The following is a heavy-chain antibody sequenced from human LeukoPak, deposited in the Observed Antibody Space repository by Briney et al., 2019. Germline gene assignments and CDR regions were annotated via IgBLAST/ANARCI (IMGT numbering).Heavy chain of an antibody. J-gene: IGHJ4*02. V-gene: IGHV1-2*02. CDR2: INPNSGDT. CDR3: ARNYDRRPFDY. D-gene: IGHD3-22*01. Sequence: ASVKVSCKASGYTFTGYYMHWVRQAPGQGLEWMGWINPNSGDTNYAQKFQGRVTMTRDTSINTAYMELSRLRSDDTALYYCARNYDRRPFDYWGQGTLVTVSS. CDR1: GYTFTGYY.